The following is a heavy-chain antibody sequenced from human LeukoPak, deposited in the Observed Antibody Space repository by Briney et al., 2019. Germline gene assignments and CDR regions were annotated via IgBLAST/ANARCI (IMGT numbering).Heavy chain of an antibody. Sequence: GGSLRLSCAASGFTFSSYGMHWVRQALGKGLEWVSIIGYDGSNKYYADSVKGRFTISKVNSKNTLYLQMNSLRVEDTAVYYCARDPGHSGRYGDYWGQGTLVTVSS. CDR3: ARDPGHSGRYGDY. CDR2: IGYDGSNK. J-gene: IGHJ4*02. CDR1: GFTFSSYG. D-gene: IGHD6-19*01. V-gene: IGHV3-33*01.